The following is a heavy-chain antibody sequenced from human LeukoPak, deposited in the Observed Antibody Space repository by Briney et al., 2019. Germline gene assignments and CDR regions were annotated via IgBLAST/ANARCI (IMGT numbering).Heavy chain of an antibody. CDR2: ISSSGSTI. CDR3: AMEGYSGYEAH. D-gene: IGHD5-12*01. Sequence: GGSQRLSCAASGFTFSDYYMSWIRQAPGKGLEWVSYISSSGSTIYYADSVKGRFTISRDNARNSLYLQMNSLRAEDTAVYYCAMEGYSGYEAHWGQGTLVTVSS. CDR1: GFTFSDYY. J-gene: IGHJ4*02. V-gene: IGHV3-11*01.